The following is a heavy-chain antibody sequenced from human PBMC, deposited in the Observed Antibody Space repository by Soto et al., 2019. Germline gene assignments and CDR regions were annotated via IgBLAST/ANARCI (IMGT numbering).Heavy chain of an antibody. J-gene: IGHJ6*01. D-gene: IGHD3-10*01. CDR2: IKRKIDGETT. V-gene: IGHV3-15*01. Sequence: EVQLVESGGGMVMPGGSLRLSCAASGFTFSDAWMTWIRQAPGKGLQCVGRIKRKIDGETTDYAAPVKGRFTISRDDYKITVYLQMTSPKLENTAMHDCDKDRGGGMAVWGQGTAVTVSS. CDR1: GFTFSDAW. CDR3: DKDRGGGMAV.